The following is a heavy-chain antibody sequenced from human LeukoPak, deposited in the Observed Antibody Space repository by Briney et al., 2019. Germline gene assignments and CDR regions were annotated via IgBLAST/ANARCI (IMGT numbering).Heavy chain of an antibody. V-gene: IGHV1-2*02. D-gene: IGHD6-13*01. Sequence: AAVKVSCKASGYTFTGYYMHWVRQAPGQGLEWMGWINSNGGGTHYAQKFQGRVTMTSDTSISTAYMELSRLRSDDTAVYYCARVSWQRLVRNYWGQGTLVSVSS. CDR2: INSNGGGT. CDR3: ARVSWQRLVRNY. J-gene: IGHJ4*02. CDR1: GYTFTGYY.